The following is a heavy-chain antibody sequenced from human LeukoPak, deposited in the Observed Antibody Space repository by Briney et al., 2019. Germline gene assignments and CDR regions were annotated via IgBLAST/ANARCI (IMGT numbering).Heavy chain of an antibody. D-gene: IGHD1-14*01. CDR2: ISAYNGST. CDR1: GYTFTSYG. J-gene: IGHJ5*02. Sequence: ASVKVSCKASGYTFTSYGISWVRQAPGQGLEWMGWISAYNGSTNYAQKLQGRVTMTTDTSTSTAYMELSGLRSNDTAVYFCATGPRNDPWGQGTLVTVSS. V-gene: IGHV1-18*01. CDR3: ATGPRNDP.